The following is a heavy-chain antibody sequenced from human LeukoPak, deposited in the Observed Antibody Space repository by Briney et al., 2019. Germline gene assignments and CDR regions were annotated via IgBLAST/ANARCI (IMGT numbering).Heavy chain of an antibody. D-gene: IGHD5-18*01. J-gene: IGHJ5*02. Sequence: SETLSLTCTVSGGSISSGGYYWSWIRQHPGKGLEWIGYIYYSGSTYYNPSLKSRVTISVDTSKNQFSLKLSSVTAADTAVYYCARDVDTAMVTYNWFDPWGQGTLVTVSS. V-gene: IGHV4-31*03. CDR2: IYYSGST. CDR1: GGSISSGGYY. CDR3: ARDVDTAMVTYNWFDP.